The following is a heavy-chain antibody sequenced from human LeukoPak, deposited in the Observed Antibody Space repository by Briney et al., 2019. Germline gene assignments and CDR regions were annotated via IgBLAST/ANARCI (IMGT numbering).Heavy chain of an antibody. D-gene: IGHD2-15*01. V-gene: IGHV5-51*01. Sequence: KPGESLKISCKGSGYSFTSYWIGWVRQMPGKGLEWMGIIYPGDSDTRYSPSFPGQVTISADKSISPAYLQWSSLKASDTAMYYCARLNPDVVVVAATLHNWFDPWGQGTLVTVSS. CDR1: GYSFTSYW. CDR3: ARLNPDVVVVAATLHNWFDP. CDR2: IYPGDSDT. J-gene: IGHJ5*02.